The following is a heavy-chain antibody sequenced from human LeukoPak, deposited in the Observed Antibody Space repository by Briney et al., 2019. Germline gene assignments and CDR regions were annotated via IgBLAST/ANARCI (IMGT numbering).Heavy chain of an antibody. Sequence: SETLSLTCTVSGVSISSDSYYWAWLRQPPGKGLEWIASIYYSGSTYYNPSLKSRVTISVDTSRNQFSLKLSTVTAADTAMYYCASLAVAGLSEGYWGQGTLVIVSS. J-gene: IGHJ4*02. CDR2: IYYSGST. D-gene: IGHD6-19*01. CDR3: ASLAVAGLSEGY. V-gene: IGHV4-39*01. CDR1: GVSISSDSYY.